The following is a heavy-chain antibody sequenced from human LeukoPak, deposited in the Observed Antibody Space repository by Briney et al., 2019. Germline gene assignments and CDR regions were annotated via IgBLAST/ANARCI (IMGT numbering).Heavy chain of an antibody. CDR1: GFTFSNYW. Sequence: PGGSLRLSCAASGFTFSNYWMHWVRQAPGKGLVWVSRINSDGSSTRYADSVKGRFTISRDNAKNTLYLQMNSLRAEDTAVYYCGREVDWLPTLDYWGQGTLVTVSS. J-gene: IGHJ4*02. D-gene: IGHD3-9*01. CDR3: GREVDWLPTLDY. V-gene: IGHV3-74*01. CDR2: INSDGSST.